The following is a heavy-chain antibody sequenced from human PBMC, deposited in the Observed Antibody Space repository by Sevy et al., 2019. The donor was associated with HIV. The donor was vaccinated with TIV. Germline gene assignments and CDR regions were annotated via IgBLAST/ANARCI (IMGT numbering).Heavy chain of an antibody. D-gene: IGHD2-21*02. Sequence: GGSLRLSCTASGFTFGDYAMSWFRQAPGKGLEWVGFIRSKVYGGTTEYAASVKGRFTISRDDSKSIAYLQMNSLKTEDTAVYYCTRDPGVVTLPSFVYWGQGTLVTVSS. CDR1: GFTFGDYA. J-gene: IGHJ4*02. V-gene: IGHV3-49*03. CDR2: IRSKVYGGTT. CDR3: TRDPGVVTLPSFVY.